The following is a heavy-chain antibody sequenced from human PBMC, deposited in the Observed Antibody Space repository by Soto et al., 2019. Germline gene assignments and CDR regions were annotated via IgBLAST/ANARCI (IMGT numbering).Heavy chain of an antibody. CDR2: ISGSGGST. CDR3: AKDPLEIQLWPKYYFEY. D-gene: IGHD5-18*01. CDR1: GFTFSSYA. V-gene: IGHV3-23*01. J-gene: IGHJ4*02. Sequence: GGSLRLSCAASGFTFSSYAMSWVRQAPGKGLEWVSAISGSGGSTYYADSVKGRFTISRDNSKNTLYLQMNSLRAEDTAVYYCAKDPLEIQLWPKYYFEYWGQGPLVTVSS.